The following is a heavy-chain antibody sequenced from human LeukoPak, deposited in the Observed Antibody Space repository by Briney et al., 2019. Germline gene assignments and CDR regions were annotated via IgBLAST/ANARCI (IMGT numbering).Heavy chain of an antibody. Sequence: SETLSLTCTVSGGSISSSSYYWGWIRQPPGKGLEWIGSIYYSGSTYYNPSLKSRVTISVDTSKNQFSLKLSSVTAADTAVYYCARDFQNRGSPRFDPWGQGTLVTVSS. CDR2: IYYSGST. V-gene: IGHV4-39*07. D-gene: IGHD1-26*01. CDR3: ARDFQNRGSPRFDP. CDR1: GGSISSSSYY. J-gene: IGHJ5*02.